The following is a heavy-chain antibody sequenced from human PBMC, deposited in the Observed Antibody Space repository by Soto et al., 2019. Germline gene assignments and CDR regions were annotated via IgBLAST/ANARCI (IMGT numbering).Heavy chain of an antibody. J-gene: IGHJ4*02. D-gene: IGHD1-26*01. CDR1: GGSISSSSYY. CDR3: AGIVGATTVDY. CDR2: IYYSGST. Sequence: PSETLSLTCTVSGGSISSSSYYWGWIRQPPGKGLEWIGSIYYSGSTYYNPSLKSRVTISVDTSKNQFSLKLSSVTAADTAVYYCAGIVGATTVDYWGQGTLVTVSS. V-gene: IGHV4-39*01.